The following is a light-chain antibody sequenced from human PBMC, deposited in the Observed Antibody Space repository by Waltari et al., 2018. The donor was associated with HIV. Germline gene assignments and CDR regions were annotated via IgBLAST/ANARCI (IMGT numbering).Light chain of an antibody. V-gene: IGKV1-39*01. CDR2: AAS. Sequence: DIQLTQSQSPLSASVGDRVTTTCRASQSISTYLNWYLQKPGKAPKLLIYAASSLLSGVPSRFSGSGSGTDFTLTISSLQPEDFATYYCQQSYSIPITCGQGTRLEIK. CDR1: QSISTY. J-gene: IGKJ5*01. CDR3: QQSYSIPIT.